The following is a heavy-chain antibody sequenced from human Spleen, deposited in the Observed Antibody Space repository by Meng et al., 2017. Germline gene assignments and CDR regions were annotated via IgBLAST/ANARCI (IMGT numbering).Heavy chain of an antibody. Sequence: SETLSLTCAVYGGSFSGYYWSWIRQPPGKGLEWIGYIYYSGSTNYNPSLKSRVTISVDTSKNQFSLKLSSVTAADTAVYYCARAPRSDVEWLDYYGMDVWGQGTTVTVSS. D-gene: IGHD3-3*01. CDR1: GGSFSGYY. J-gene: IGHJ6*02. CDR2: IYYSGST. V-gene: IGHV4-59*01. CDR3: ARAPRSDVEWLDYYGMDV.